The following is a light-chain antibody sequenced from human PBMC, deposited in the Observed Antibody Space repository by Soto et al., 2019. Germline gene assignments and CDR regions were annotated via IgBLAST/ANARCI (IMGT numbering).Light chain of an antibody. CDR1: QDISNS. V-gene: IGKV1-33*01. CDR2: DAS. J-gene: IGKJ4*01. CDR3: QQYDDLPLT. Sequence: DIQMTQSPSSLSASVGDRITITCQASQDISNSLNWYQQKSGKPPRLLIYDASKLETGVPSRVNGSGSGPHFTFTLTRLQPEDFATYYCQQYDDLPLTFGEGT.